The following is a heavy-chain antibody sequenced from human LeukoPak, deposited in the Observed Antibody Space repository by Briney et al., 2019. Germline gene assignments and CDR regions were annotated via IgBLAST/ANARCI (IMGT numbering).Heavy chain of an antibody. V-gene: IGHV3-53*01. CDR1: GFTVTSNY. CDR2: IYSGGST. Sequence: RGSLRLSCAASGFTVTSNYMSWVRQAPGKGLEWVSVIYSGGSTYYADSVKGRFTISRDNSKNTLYLQMNSLRAEDTAVYYCASGRLAVAGKAFDLWGRGTLVTVSS. CDR3: ASGRLAVAGKAFDL. D-gene: IGHD6-19*01. J-gene: IGHJ2*01.